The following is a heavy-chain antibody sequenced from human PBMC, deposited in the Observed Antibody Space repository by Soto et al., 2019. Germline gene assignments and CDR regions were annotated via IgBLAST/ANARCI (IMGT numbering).Heavy chain of an antibody. J-gene: IGHJ6*02. D-gene: IGHD3-9*01. CDR1: GYTFSSYG. V-gene: IGHV1-18*04. Sequence: QAQLMQSGAEVKRPGASVKVSCRSSGYTFSSYGIIWVRQAPGQGLEWLGWISPYDGNRNYAQTLQGRVYMTTDTSANTAYMELRSLRVDDTAKYYCARGGYYDSSGSRNYHYYGMNVWGQGTTVTVSS. CDR2: ISPYDGNR. CDR3: ARGGYYDSSGSRNYHYYGMNV.